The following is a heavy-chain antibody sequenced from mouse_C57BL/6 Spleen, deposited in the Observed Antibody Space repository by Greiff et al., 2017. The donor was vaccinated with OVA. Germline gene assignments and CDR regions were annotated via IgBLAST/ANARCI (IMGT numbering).Heavy chain of an antibody. J-gene: IGHJ2*01. V-gene: IGHV2-5*01. CDR1: GFSFTSYG. Sequence: QVQLKESGPGLVQPSQSLSITCTASGFSFTSYGVHWVRQSPGKGLEWLGVIWSGGSTDYNAAFMSRLSITKDNSKSQVFFKMNSLQADDTAIYYGAKNYDYDGSYFDYWGQGTTLTVSS. D-gene: IGHD2-4*01. CDR2: IWSGGST. CDR3: AKNYDYDGSYFDY.